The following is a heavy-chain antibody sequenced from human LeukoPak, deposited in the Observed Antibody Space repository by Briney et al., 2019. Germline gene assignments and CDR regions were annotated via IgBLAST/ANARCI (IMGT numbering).Heavy chain of an antibody. CDR1: AGSISSYS. D-gene: IGHD3-9*01. CDR3: ARDHPVADWAVGI. CDR2: IEYSRSS. J-gene: IGHJ3*02. Sequence: PSETLSLTCSVSAGSISSYSWSWIRQPPGKGLEWIGYIEYSRSSNYNPSLKSRVTISADPSKNQFSLELTSVTAADTAVYYCARDHPVADWAVGIWGRGTMVTVSS. V-gene: IGHV4-59*01.